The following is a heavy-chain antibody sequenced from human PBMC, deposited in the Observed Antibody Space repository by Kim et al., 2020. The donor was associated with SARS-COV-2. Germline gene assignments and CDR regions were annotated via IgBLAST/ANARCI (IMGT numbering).Heavy chain of an antibody. CDR1: GGSISSGGYY. Sequence: SETLSLTCTVSGGSISSGGYYWGWIRQHPGKGLEWIGNIYYVGSTYYNPSLKSRVTISVDTSKNQFSLKLMSVTAADTAVYYCARVWGIMYYYFDHWGQGTLVTVSS. D-gene: IGHD3-16*01. CDR2: IYYVGST. V-gene: IGHV4-31*03. J-gene: IGHJ4*02. CDR3: ARVWGIMYYYFDH.